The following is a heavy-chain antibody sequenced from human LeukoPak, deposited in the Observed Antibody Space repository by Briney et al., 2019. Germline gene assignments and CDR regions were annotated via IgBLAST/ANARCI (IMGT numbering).Heavy chain of an antibody. CDR3: ARRRKGLFFGSTMSWFDP. V-gene: IGHV4-59*08. D-gene: IGHD2-2*01. J-gene: IGHJ5*02. CDR2: IYFTGST. Sequence: PSETLSLTCTVSGGSISSYYWSWIRQPPGKGLEWIGYIYFTGSTYYNRSLKSRVTISVDTSKNLFSLKLSSVTAADTAVYDCARRRKGLFFGSTMSWFDPWGQGTLVTVSS. CDR1: GGSISSYY.